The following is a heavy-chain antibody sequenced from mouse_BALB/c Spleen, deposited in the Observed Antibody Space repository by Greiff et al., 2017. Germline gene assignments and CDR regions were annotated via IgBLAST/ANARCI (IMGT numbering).Heavy chain of an antibody. D-gene: IGHD1-2*01. V-gene: IGHV5-6-5*01. CDR2: ISSGGST. CDR1: GFTFSSYA. Sequence: DVQLVESGGGLVKPGGSLKLSCAASGFTFSSYAMSWVRQTPEKRLEWVASISSGGSTYYPDSVKGRFTISRDNARNILYLQMSSLRSEDTAMYYCARGLLRLYYAMDYWGQGTSVTVSS. CDR3: ARGLLRLYYAMDY. J-gene: IGHJ4*01.